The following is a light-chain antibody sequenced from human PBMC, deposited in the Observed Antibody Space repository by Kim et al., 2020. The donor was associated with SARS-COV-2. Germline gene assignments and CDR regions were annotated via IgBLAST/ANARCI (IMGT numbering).Light chain of an antibody. CDR3: NSRDSNDNVV. CDR2: GKN. CDR1: SLRSYY. Sequence: ALGQTVRITCQGDSLRSYYATWYQQKPGQAPILVIYGKNNRPSGIPDRFSGSSSGNTASLTITGTQAGDEADCYCNSRDSNDNVVFGGGTQLTVL. J-gene: IGLJ2*01. V-gene: IGLV3-19*01.